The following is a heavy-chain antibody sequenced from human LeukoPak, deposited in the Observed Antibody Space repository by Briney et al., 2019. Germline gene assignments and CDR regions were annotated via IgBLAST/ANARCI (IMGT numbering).Heavy chain of an antibody. D-gene: IGHD3-10*01. CDR1: GGSISSYY. CDR2: IYYSGST. Sequence: PSETLSLTCTVSGGSISSYYWSWIRQPPGKGLEWIGYIYYSGSTNYNPSLKSRVTISVDTSKNQFSLKLSSVTAADTAVYYCARIHYSPKRRFGELLGYFDYWGQGTLVTVSS. J-gene: IGHJ4*02. V-gene: IGHV4-59*12. CDR3: ARIHYSPKRRFGELLGYFDY.